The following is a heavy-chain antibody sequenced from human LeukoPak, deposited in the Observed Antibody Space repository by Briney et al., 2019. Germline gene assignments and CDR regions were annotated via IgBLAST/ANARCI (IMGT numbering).Heavy chain of an antibody. CDR2: IYYSGST. D-gene: IGHD3-3*01. V-gene: IGHV4-59*08. CDR3: ARFPNYDFWSGYYTGIISDYYYGMDV. CDR1: GGSISSYY. J-gene: IGHJ6*02. Sequence: SETLSLTCTVSGGSISSYYWSWIRQPPGKGLEWIGYIYYSGSTNYNPSLKSRVTISVDTSKNQFSLKLSSVTAADPAVYYCARFPNYDFWSGYYTGIISDYYYGMDVWGQGTTVTVSS.